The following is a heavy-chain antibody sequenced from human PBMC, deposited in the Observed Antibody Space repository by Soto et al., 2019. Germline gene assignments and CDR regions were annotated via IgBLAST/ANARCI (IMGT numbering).Heavy chain of an antibody. CDR2: ISYDGSNK. J-gene: IGHJ5*02. CDR3: ASLTTVTTNWFDP. Sequence: QVQLVESGGGVVQPGRSLRLSCAASGFTFSSYAMHWVRQDPGKGLEWVAVISYDGSNKYYADSVKGRFTISRDNSKNTLYLQMNSLRAEDTAVYYCASLTTVTTNWFDPWGQGTLVTVSS. V-gene: IGHV3-30-3*01. D-gene: IGHD4-17*01. CDR1: GFTFSSYA.